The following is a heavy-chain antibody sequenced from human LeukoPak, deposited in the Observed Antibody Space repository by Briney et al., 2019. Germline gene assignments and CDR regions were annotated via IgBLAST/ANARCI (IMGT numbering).Heavy chain of an antibody. J-gene: IGHJ6*02. CDR2: INHSGST. CDR1: GGSSSAYY. Sequence: PSETLSLTCAVYGGSSSAYYWSWIRQPPGQGLEWIGEINHSGSTNYNPSLKSQVTISVDTSKSQFSLRLSSVTAADTAVYYCARQGYSGFDLWGQGTTVTVSS. CDR3: ARQGYSGFDL. V-gene: IGHV4-34*01. D-gene: IGHD5-12*01.